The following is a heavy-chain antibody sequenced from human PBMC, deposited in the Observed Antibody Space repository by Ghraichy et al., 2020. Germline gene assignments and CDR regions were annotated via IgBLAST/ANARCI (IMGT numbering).Heavy chain of an antibody. CDR3: ARDIRPWDSSSVSFDY. V-gene: IGHV3-11*01. Sequence: LTCAASGFTFSDYYMSWIRQAPGKGLEWVSYISSSGSTIYYADSVKGRFTISRDNAKNSLYLQMNSLRAEDTAVYYCARDIRPWDSSSVSFDYWGQGTLVTVSS. J-gene: IGHJ4*02. D-gene: IGHD6-13*01. CDR1: GFTFSDYY. CDR2: ISSSGSTI.